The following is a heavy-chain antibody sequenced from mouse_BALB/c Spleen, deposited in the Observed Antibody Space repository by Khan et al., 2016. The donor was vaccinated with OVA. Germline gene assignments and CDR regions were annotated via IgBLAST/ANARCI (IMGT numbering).Heavy chain of an antibody. CDR3: ASNSYDDVSY. J-gene: IGHJ3*01. Sequence: EVQLQQSGADLVKPGASVKLSCTTSGFNIKDSYIHWVQQSPEQGLVWIGRIDPANGYTKFEPRFRGKATITTDTSTNTAYLQLSSLTSEDTAVYDGASNSYDDVSYWGQGTLVTVSS. CDR2: IDPANGYT. D-gene: IGHD2-3*01. V-gene: IGHV14-3*02. CDR1: GFNIKDSY.